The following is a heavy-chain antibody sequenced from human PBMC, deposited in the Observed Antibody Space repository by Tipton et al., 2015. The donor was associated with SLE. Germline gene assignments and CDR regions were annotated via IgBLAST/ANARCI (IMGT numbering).Heavy chain of an antibody. CDR2: IWFDGSSE. Sequence: SLRLSCAASGFTFSSYGMHWVRQAPGKGLEWVAVIWFDGSSEYYADSVKGRFTISRHNSKNTLYLQMNSLRAEDTAVYYCAREGSAAGRYFDLWGRGTLVTVSS. CDR3: AREGSAAGRYFDL. V-gene: IGHV3-33*01. D-gene: IGHD6-13*01. J-gene: IGHJ2*01. CDR1: GFTFSSYG.